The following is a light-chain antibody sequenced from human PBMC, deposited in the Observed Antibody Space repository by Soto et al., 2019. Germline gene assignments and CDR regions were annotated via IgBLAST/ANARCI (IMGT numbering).Light chain of an antibody. CDR1: QSLRSS. CDR2: DAS. J-gene: IGKJ1*01. CDR3: QQYNNWPQT. Sequence: ETMMTKSPDTLSVSLGERATLSCRASQSLRSSLAWYQQKPGQAPRLLIYDASTRATGIPARFSGSGSGTDFTLTISGLQSEDFAVYYWQQYNNWPQTFGQGTKVDIK. V-gene: IGKV3-15*01.